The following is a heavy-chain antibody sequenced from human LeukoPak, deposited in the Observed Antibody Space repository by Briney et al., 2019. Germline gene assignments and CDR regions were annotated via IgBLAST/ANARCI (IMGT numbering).Heavy chain of an antibody. CDR1: GGSITTSSYY. Sequence: PSETLSLTCTVSGGSITTSSYYWGWIRQPPGKGLEWIGEINHSGSTNYNPSLKSRVTISVDTSKNQFSLKLSSVTAADTAVYYCARRKGAYYDFWKPLPGAFDIWGQGTMVTVSS. CDR2: INHSGST. J-gene: IGHJ3*02. D-gene: IGHD3-3*01. CDR3: ARRKGAYYDFWKPLPGAFDI. V-gene: IGHV4-39*07.